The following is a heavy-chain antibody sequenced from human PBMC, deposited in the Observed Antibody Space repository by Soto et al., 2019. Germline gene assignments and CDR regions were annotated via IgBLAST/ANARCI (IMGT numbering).Heavy chain of an antibody. V-gene: IGHV4-59*01. CDR3: TIGAGWTTDY. CDR1: AGSISSNY. J-gene: IGHJ4*02. Sequence: QVQLQESGPGLVRPSETLSLTCTVSAGSISSNYWNWIRQAPGKGLEWIGLIHHSGSTNYNPSLKSRGTISLATSKNHLSLKLSSVTAADTAVYYCTIGAGWTTDYWGQGTLVTVSS. CDR2: IHHSGST. D-gene: IGHD6-19*01.